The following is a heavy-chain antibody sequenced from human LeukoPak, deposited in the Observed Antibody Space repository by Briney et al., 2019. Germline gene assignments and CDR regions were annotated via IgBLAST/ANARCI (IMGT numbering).Heavy chain of an antibody. CDR1: GFTFSSYW. Sequence: GGSLRLSCAASGFTFSSYWMSWVRQAPGKGLEWVANIKQDGSEKYYVDSVKGQFTISRDNAKNSLYLQMNSLRAEDTAVYYCAREGGSSWTYYYYYYGMDVWGQGTTVTVSS. CDR3: AREGGSSWTYYYYYYGMDV. J-gene: IGHJ6*02. D-gene: IGHD6-13*01. V-gene: IGHV3-7*01. CDR2: IKQDGSEK.